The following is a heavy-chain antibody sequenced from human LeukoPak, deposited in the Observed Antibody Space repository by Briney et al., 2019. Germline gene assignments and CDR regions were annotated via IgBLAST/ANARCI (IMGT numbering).Heavy chain of an antibody. CDR1: GFTFSDSY. J-gene: IGHJ6*03. CDR2: ISNSGSSI. D-gene: IGHD3-16*02. Sequence: PGGSLRLSCAASGFTFSDSYMTWIRQAPGKGLEWVSYISNSGSSIYYADSVKGRFTTSRDNAKSSLYLQMNSLRAEDTAVYYCARCYDYVWGSYRYTSYYYYMDVWGKGTTVTISS. CDR3: ARCYDYVWGSYRYTSYYYYMDV. V-gene: IGHV3-11*01.